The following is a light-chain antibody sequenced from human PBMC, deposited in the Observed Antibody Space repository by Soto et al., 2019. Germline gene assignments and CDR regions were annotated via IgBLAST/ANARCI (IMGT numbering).Light chain of an antibody. Sequence: EIVLTQSPATLSLSPGEIATLSCRASQSVSSYLAWYQQTTCQAPRLLIYDASNRATGIPARFSGSGSGTDFTLTSRRLEPEDFAVYFCHQRSSWPTFGQGTRLAIE. CDR3: HQRSSWPT. CDR2: DAS. CDR1: QSVSSY. J-gene: IGKJ5*01. V-gene: IGKV3-11*01.